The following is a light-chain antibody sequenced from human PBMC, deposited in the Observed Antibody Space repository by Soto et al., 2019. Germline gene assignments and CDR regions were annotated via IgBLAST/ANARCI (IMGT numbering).Light chain of an antibody. Sequence: QSVLTQPASVSGSPGQSITISCTGTSSDVGGYNYVSWYQQHPGTAPKLLIYNDNNRPSGVPNRFSGSKSGTSASLAISGLRSEDEADYYCAAWDDSLSGLVFGTGTKVTVL. CDR1: SSDVGGYNY. J-gene: IGLJ1*01. CDR2: NDN. V-gene: IGLV2-14*01. CDR3: AAWDDSLSGLV.